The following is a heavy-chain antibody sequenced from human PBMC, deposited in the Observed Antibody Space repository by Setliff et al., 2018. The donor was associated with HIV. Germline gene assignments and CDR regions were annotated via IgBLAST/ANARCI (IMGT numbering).Heavy chain of an antibody. V-gene: IGHV4-39*01. CDR1: GGSISRSTYY. J-gene: IGHJ4*02. CDR3: ARQGQLGSE. CDR2: INHSGST. D-gene: IGHD1-1*01. Sequence: SETLSLTCTVSGGSISRSTYYWGWIRQPPGKGLEWIGEINHSGSTHYNPPLKSRATISVDTSKNQFSLKLNSVTASDTAVYYCARQGQLGSEWGQGTLVTVSS.